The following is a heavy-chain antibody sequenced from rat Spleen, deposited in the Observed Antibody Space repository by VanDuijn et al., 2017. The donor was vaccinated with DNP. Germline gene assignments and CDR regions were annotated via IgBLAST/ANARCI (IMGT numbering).Heavy chain of an antibody. D-gene: IGHD1-4*01. CDR2: INSGGST. J-gene: IGHJ4*01. V-gene: IGHV3-3*01. CDR3: ARWPGYNPPYAMDA. Sequence: EEQLQESGPGLVRPSQSLSLTCSVTGYPITRSYRWNWIRKFPGNKLEWIGYINSGGSTDYNPALKSRISITRDTSKNQFFLQVISVTPEDTATYYCARWPGYNPPYAMDAWGQGTSVTVSS. CDR1: GYPITRSYR.